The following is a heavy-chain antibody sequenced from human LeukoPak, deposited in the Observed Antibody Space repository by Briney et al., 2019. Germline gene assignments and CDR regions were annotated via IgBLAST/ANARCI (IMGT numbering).Heavy chain of an antibody. CDR1: GGSVNNHF. J-gene: IGHJ5*02. CDR3: ARDSGTTGEVKFDP. Sequence: SETLSLTCTVSGGSVNNHFWSWIRQPAGKGLEWIGRIYTSGSTDYNPSLKSRVTMSVDTSKNQFSLKLSSVTAADTAVYYCARDSGTTGEVKFDPWGQGTLVTVSS. V-gene: IGHV4-4*07. CDR2: IYTSGST. D-gene: IGHD3-10*01.